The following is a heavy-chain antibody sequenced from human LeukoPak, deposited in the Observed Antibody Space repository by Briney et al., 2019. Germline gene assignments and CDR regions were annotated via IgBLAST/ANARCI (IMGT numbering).Heavy chain of an antibody. D-gene: IGHD4-17*01. Sequence: GASVKVSCKASGYTFTGYYMHWVRQAPGQGLEWMGRINPNSGGTNYAQKFRGRVTMTRDTSISTAYMELSRLRSDDTAVYYCARAHSTVTLYYYYYYGMDVWGQGTTVTVSS. CDR3: ARAHSTVTLYYYYYYGMDV. CDR1: GYTFTGYY. V-gene: IGHV1-2*06. CDR2: INPNSGGT. J-gene: IGHJ6*02.